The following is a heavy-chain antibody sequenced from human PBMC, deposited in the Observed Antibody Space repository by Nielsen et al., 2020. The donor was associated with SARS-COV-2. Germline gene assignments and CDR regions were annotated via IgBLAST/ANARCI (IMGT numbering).Heavy chain of an antibody. CDR2: IYYSGST. J-gene: IGHJ4*02. Sequence: SKTLSLACTVSGGSISSYYWSWIRQPPGKGLEWIGYIYYSGSTYYNPSLKSRVTISVDTSKNQFSLKLSSVTAADTAVYYCARALSITIFGVVIINYFDYWGQGTLVTVSS. D-gene: IGHD3-3*01. CDR1: GGSISSYY. V-gene: IGHV4-59*01. CDR3: ARALSITIFGVVIINYFDY.